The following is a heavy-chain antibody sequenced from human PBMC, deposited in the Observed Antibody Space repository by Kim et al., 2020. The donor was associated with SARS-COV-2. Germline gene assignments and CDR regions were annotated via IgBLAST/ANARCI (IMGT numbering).Heavy chain of an antibody. J-gene: IGHJ6*02. D-gene: IGHD2-2*01. V-gene: IGHV4-31*03. CDR2: IYYSGST. Sequence: SETLSLTCTVSGGSISSGGYYWSWIRQHPGKGLEWIGYIYYSGSTYYNPSLKSRVTISVDTSKNQFSLKLSSVTAADTAVYYCARGIVVVPAARDPYYYYGMDVWGQGTTVTVSS. CDR1: GGSISSGGYY. CDR3: ARGIVVVPAARDPYYYYGMDV.